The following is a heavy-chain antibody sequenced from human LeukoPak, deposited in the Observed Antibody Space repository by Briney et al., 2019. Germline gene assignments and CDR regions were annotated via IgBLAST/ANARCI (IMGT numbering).Heavy chain of an antibody. J-gene: IGHJ1*01. Sequence: GGSLRLSCAASGFTFDDYAMHWVRQAPGKGPEWVSGISWNSGSIGYADSVKGRFTISRDNAKNSLYLQMNSLRAEDTALYYCAKGYSSGWYSYFQHWGQGTLVTVSS. CDR2: ISWNSGSI. CDR3: AKGYSSGWYSYFQH. V-gene: IGHV3-9*01. D-gene: IGHD6-19*01. CDR1: GFTFDDYA.